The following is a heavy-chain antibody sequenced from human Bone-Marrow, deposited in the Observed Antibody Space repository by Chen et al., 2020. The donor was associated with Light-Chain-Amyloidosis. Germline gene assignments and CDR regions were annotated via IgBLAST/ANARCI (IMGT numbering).Heavy chain of an antibody. V-gene: IGHV5-51*01. D-gene: IGHD2-21*01. CDR3: ARRRDGYNFDY. CDR2: IYPDDSDA. Sequence: SGPEVKKPGESLKISCKGSGYTFPNYWIGWVRQMPGKGLEWMGVIYPDDSDARYSPSFEGQVTISADKSXTXXXXXXXXXXASXXXMYYCARRRDGYNFDYWGQGTLVTVSS. J-gene: IGHJ4*02. CDR1: GYTFPNYW.